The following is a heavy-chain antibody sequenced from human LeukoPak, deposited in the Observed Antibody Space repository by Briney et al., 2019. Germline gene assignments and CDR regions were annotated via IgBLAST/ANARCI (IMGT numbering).Heavy chain of an antibody. CDR3: AKDRGLVGATGAFDI. V-gene: IGHV3-23*01. Sequence: GGSLRLSCAASGSTFSAYGMSWVRQAPGKGLEWVSAITGSGVSTYYADSVKGRFTISRDNSKNTLYLQMNSLRAEDTAVYYCAKDRGLVGATGAFDIWGQGTMVTVSS. CDR2: ITGSGVST. J-gene: IGHJ3*02. D-gene: IGHD1-26*01. CDR1: GSTFSAYG.